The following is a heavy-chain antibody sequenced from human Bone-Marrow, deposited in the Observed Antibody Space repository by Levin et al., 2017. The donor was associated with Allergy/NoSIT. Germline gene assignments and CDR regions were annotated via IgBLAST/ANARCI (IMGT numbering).Heavy chain of an antibody. CDR3: ARELGREDY. V-gene: IGHV3-74*01. D-gene: IGHD7-27*01. CDR2: ISSDGTST. CDR1: GFTFSNYW. J-gene: IGHJ4*02. Sequence: GESLKISCAASGFTFSNYWMHWVRQAPGKGLVWVSRISSDGTSTSYADSVKGRFTTSRDNAKNTVYLHMNSLRAEDTAVYYCARELGREDYWGRGTLVTVSS.